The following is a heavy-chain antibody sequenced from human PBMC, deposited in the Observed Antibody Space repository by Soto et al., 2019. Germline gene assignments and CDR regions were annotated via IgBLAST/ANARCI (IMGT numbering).Heavy chain of an antibody. CDR3: ARPNGGDYAFDI. CDR1: GVSISTYY. V-gene: IGHV4-59*08. D-gene: IGHD2-21*02. Sequence: SETLSLTCTVSGVSISTYYWSWIRQPPGKGLEWIGYIYNSGSTNYNPSLKSRVTISVDTSKNQVSLKLSSVTAADTAVYYCARPNGGDYAFDIWGQGTMVTVSS. CDR2: IYNSGST. J-gene: IGHJ3*02.